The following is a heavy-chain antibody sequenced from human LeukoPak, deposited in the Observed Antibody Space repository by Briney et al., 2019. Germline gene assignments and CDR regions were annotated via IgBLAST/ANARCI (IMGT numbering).Heavy chain of an antibody. Sequence: HSETLSLTCTVSGGSISSSSYYWGWIRQPPGKGLEWIGSIYYSGSTYYNPSLKSRVTISVDTSKNQFSLKLSSVTAADTAVYYCARHDGSSAWYGDALDIWGQGTMVTVSS. CDR2: IYYSGST. CDR3: ARHDGSSAWYGDALDI. CDR1: GGSISSSSYY. V-gene: IGHV4-39*01. J-gene: IGHJ3*02. D-gene: IGHD6-19*01.